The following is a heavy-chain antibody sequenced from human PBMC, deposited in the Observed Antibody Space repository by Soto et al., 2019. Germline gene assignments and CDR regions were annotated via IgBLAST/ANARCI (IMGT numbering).Heavy chain of an antibody. D-gene: IGHD2-2*01. CDR2: ISSSGSTI. CDR1: GFTFSDYY. CDR3: ARDHCSSTSCYADAFDI. J-gene: IGHJ3*02. Sequence: PGGSLSLSCAASGFTFSDYYMSWIRQAPGKGLEWVSYISSSGSTIYYADSVKGRFTISRDNAKNSLYLQMNSLRAEDTAVYYCARDHCSSTSCYADAFDIWGQGTMVTVSS. V-gene: IGHV3-11*01.